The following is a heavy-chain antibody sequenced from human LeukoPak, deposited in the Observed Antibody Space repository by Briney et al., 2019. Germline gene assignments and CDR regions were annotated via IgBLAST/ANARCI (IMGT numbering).Heavy chain of an antibody. Sequence: GGSLRLSCAASGFTFSSYAMNWVRQAPGKGLEWVSTISASGGSTYYADSVKGRFTISRDNSKNTLYLQMNSLRAEDTAVYYCAKYGSGSYYKGLSWGQGTLATVSS. CDR2: ISASGGST. J-gene: IGHJ5*02. CDR3: AKYGSGSYYKGLS. V-gene: IGHV3-23*01. D-gene: IGHD3-10*01. CDR1: GFTFSSYA.